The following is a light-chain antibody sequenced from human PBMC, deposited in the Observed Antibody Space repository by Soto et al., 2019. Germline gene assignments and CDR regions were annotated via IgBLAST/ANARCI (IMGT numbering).Light chain of an antibody. V-gene: IGLV1-44*01. Sequence: QSVLTQPPSASGTPGQRVTISCSGGSSNIGSSTVNWYQQLPGTAPKLLIYSNNQRPSGVPDRFSGSKSGTSASLAISGLQSEDDADYYCAAGDGRLNVHVGFGGGTKVTVL. CDR1: SSNIGSST. J-gene: IGLJ2*01. CDR2: SNN. CDR3: AAGDGRLNVHVG.